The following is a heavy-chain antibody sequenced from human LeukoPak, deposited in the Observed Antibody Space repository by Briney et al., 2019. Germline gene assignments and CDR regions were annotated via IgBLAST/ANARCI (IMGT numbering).Heavy chain of an antibody. V-gene: IGHV3-74*01. Sequence: PGGSLRLSCAASGFTFSNTWMSWVRQAPGKGLVWVSRINTDGTTTSYADSVKGRFTISRDNAKNTLYLQMNSLRAEDTAVYYCARDFLHGGVWGQGTLVTVSS. J-gene: IGHJ4*02. CDR3: ARDFLHGGV. CDR2: INTDGTTT. CDR1: GFTFSNTW. D-gene: IGHD3-10*01.